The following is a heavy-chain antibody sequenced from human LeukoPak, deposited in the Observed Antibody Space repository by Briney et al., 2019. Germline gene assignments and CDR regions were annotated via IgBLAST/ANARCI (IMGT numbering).Heavy chain of an antibody. D-gene: IGHD6-13*01. Sequence: PGGSLRLSCAASGFTFSSYGMHWVRQAPGKGLEWVSSISSSSSYIYYADSVKGRFTISRDNAKNSLYLQMNSLRAEDTAVYYCARSTGYSVDYWGQGTLVTVSS. CDR1: GFTFSSYG. J-gene: IGHJ4*02. V-gene: IGHV3-21*01. CDR2: ISSSSSYI. CDR3: ARSTGYSVDY.